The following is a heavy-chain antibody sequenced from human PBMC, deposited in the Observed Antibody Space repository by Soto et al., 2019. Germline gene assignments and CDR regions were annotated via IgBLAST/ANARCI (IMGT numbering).Heavy chain of an antibody. CDR2: INPNSGGT. D-gene: IGHD6-19*01. CDR1: GYTFTGYY. CDR3: ARVAVAGTNDDAFDI. Sequence: QVQLVQSGAEVKKPGASVKVSCKASGYTFTGYYMHWVRQAPGQGLEWMGWINPNSGGTNYAQKIQGWGTMTRDTSISTDYMELSRLRSDDTAVYYCARVAVAGTNDDAFDIWGQGTMVTVSS. J-gene: IGHJ3*02. V-gene: IGHV1-2*04.